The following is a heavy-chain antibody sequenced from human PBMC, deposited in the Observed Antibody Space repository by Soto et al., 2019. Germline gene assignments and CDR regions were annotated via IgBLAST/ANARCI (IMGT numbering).Heavy chain of an antibody. Sequence: QVQLVQSGAEVKKPGASVKVSCKASGYTFTSYAMHWVRQAPGQRLEWMGWINAGNGNTKYSRKFQGRVTITRDTSASTAYMELSSLRSEDTAVYYCARDEPHDYWGQGTLVTVSS. CDR1: GYTFTSYA. V-gene: IGHV1-3*01. CDR3: ARDEPHDY. J-gene: IGHJ4*02. CDR2: INAGNGNT.